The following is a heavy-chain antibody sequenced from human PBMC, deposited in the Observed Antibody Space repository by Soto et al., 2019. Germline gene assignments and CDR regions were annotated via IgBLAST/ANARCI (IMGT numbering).Heavy chain of an antibody. CDR1: GYPFTSYY. CDR2: INPSGGST. Sequence: ASVKVSCKASGYPFTSYYMHGVREAPGQVLKWMGIINPSGGSTSYAQKSQGRVTMTRDTSTSTVYMELSSLRSEDTAVYYCARSPLLYDYIWGSYRHYFDYWGQGTLVTVSS. V-gene: IGHV1-46*03. J-gene: IGHJ4*02. CDR3: ARSPLLYDYIWGSYRHYFDY. D-gene: IGHD3-16*02.